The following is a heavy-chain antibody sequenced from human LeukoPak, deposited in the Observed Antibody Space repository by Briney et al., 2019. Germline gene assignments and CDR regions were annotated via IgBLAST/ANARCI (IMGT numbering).Heavy chain of an antibody. CDR2: ISYDGSNK. D-gene: IGHD1-26*01. CDR3: ASSEVGATKRGYFQH. Sequence: GRSLRPSCAASGFTFSSYAMHWVRQAPGGGLGWVAVISYDGSNKYYADSVKGRFTISRDNSKNTLYLQMNSVRAEDTAVYYCASSEVGATKRGYFQHWGQGTLVTVSS. CDR1: GFTFSSYA. V-gene: IGHV3-30-3*01. J-gene: IGHJ1*01.